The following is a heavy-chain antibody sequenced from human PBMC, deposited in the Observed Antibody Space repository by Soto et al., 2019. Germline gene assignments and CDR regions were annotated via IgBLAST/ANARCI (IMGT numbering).Heavy chain of an antibody. V-gene: IGHV3-21*01. D-gene: IGHD6-13*01. CDR2: ISSNSAYI. J-gene: IGHJ5*02. Sequence: LRLSCAASGITFRSFTMNWVRQAPGKGLEWVSTISSNSAYIYYTDALRGRFTLSRDNAKNSLHLQMNSLRAEDTAVYYCTRDASRDSSARGWFDPWGPGTLVTVSS. CDR1: GITFRSFT. CDR3: TRDASRDSSARGWFDP.